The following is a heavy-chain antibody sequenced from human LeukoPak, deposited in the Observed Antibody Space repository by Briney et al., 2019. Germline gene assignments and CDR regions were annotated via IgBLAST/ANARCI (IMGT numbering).Heavy chain of an antibody. V-gene: IGHV3-30*18. CDR3: AKPSSGWYGHFDY. CDR1: GFTFSSYG. Sequence: GGSLRLSCAASGFTFSSYGMHWVRQAPGKGLEWVAVISYDGSNKNYADSVKGRFTISRDNSKNTLYLQMNSLRAEDTAVYYCAKPSSGWYGHFDYWGQGTLVTVSS. J-gene: IGHJ4*02. CDR2: ISYDGSNK. D-gene: IGHD6-19*01.